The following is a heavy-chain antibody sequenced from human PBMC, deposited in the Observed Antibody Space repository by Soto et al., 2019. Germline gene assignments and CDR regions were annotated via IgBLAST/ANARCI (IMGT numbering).Heavy chain of an antibody. CDR1: GDSISSYY. CDR3: ARDAIDYYDSSGYYYDAFDI. V-gene: IGHV4-59*01. D-gene: IGHD3-22*01. CDR2: IYYSGST. Sequence: PSETLSLTCTVSGDSISSYYWSWIRQPPGKGLEWIGYIYYSGSTNYNPSLKSRVTISVDTSKNQFSLKLSSVTAADTAVYYCARDAIDYYDSSGYYYDAFDIWGQGTMVTVSS. J-gene: IGHJ3*02.